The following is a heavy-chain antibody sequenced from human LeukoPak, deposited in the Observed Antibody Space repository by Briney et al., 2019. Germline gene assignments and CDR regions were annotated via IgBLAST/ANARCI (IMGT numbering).Heavy chain of an antibody. CDR1: GYSFTNYW. Sequence: GESLKISCKASGYSFTNYWIGWVRQMPGKGLKWMGMINPGDTNIAYSPSFQGQVTISADRSISTAYLQWSNLKASDTAMYYCARPRRAERDEDFWGQGTLVTVSS. CDR2: INPGDTNI. V-gene: IGHV5-51*01. D-gene: IGHD1-1*01. CDR3: ARPRRAERDEDF. J-gene: IGHJ4*02.